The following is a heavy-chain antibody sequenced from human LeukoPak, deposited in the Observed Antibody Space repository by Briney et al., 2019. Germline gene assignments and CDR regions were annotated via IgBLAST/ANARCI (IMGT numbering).Heavy chain of an antibody. CDR2: IYHSGST. V-gene: IGHV4-30-2*01. Sequence: SETLSLTCTVSGGSISSGGYYWSWIRQPPGKGLEWIGYIYHSGSTYYNPSLKSRVTISVDTSKNQFSLKLSSVTAADTAVYYCAKQEFYSSSWYARWYFDLWGRGTLVTVSS. J-gene: IGHJ2*01. CDR1: GGSISSGGYY. CDR3: AKQEFYSSSWYARWYFDL. D-gene: IGHD6-13*01.